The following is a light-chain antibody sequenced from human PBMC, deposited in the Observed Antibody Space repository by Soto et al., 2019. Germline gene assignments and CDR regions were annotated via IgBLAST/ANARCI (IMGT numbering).Light chain of an antibody. CDR1: QSIRSY. Sequence: DIQMTQSPSSLSASVGDRVTMNCRASQSIRSYLNWYQQRPGGAPKLLIYAASSLQSGVPSRFSGSGSGTDFTLTISSLQPEDFATYYCQQTYSTPNTFGQGTKLEIK. CDR2: AAS. J-gene: IGKJ2*01. V-gene: IGKV1-39*01. CDR3: QQTYSTPNT.